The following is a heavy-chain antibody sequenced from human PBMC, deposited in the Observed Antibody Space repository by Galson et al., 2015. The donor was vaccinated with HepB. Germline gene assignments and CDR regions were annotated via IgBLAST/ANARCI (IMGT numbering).Heavy chain of an antibody. V-gene: IGHV3-33*01. CDR1: GFTFSSYG. CDR3: ARTGYCGGDCNIGSEYFQH. J-gene: IGHJ1*01. Sequence: SLRLSCAASGFTFSSYGMHWVRQAPGKGLEWVAVIWYDGSNKYYADSVKGRFTISRDNSKNTLYLQMNSLRAEDTAVYYCARTGYCGGDCNIGSEYFQHWGQGTLVTVSS. D-gene: IGHD2-21*02. CDR2: IWYDGSNK.